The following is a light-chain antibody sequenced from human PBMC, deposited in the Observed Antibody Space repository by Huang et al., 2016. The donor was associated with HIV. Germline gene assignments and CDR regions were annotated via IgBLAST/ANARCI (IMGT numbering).Light chain of an antibody. CDR3: MQGLQTPPT. CDR2: LTS. V-gene: IGKV2-28*01. Sequence: EIVMTQSPLSLPVSPGQPASISCTSSQNLLHSSGHNRLDWYLQKTGQSPQLLIFLTSKRASGVPDKFTGSGSGSNFTLSINKVQPDDVGIYYCMQGLQTPPTFGQGTKLEI. CDR1: QNLLHSSGHNR. J-gene: IGKJ2*01.